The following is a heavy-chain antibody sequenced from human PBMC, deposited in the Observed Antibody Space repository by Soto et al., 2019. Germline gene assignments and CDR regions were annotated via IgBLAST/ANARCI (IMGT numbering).Heavy chain of an antibody. Sequence: EVQLVESGGGLVQPGRSLRLSCAASGFTFDDYAMHWVRQAPGKGLEWVSGISWNSGSIGYADSVKGRFTISRDNAKNSLYLQMNSLRAEDTALYYCAKTGGRKLVDIVATIGYYFDYWGQGTLVTVSS. CDR1: GFTFDDYA. J-gene: IGHJ4*02. V-gene: IGHV3-9*01. CDR2: ISWNSGSI. D-gene: IGHD5-12*01. CDR3: AKTGGRKLVDIVATIGYYFDY.